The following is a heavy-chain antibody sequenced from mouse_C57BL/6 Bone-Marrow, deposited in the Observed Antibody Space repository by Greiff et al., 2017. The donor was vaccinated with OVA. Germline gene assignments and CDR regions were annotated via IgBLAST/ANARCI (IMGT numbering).Heavy chain of an antibody. D-gene: IGHD1-1*01. CDR3: ARSGLLLPDY. V-gene: IGHV1-19*01. CDR1: GYTFTDYY. J-gene: IGHJ2*01. CDR2: INPYNGGT. Sequence: VQLKQSGPVLVKPGASVKMSCKASGYTFTDYYMNWVKQSHGKSLEWIGVINPYNGGTSYNQKFKGKATLTVDKSSSTAYMELNSLTSEDSAVYYCARSGLLLPDYWGQGTTLTVSS.